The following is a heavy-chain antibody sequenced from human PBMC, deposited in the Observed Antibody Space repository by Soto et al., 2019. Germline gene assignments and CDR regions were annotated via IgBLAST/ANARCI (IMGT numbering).Heavy chain of an antibody. D-gene: IGHD5-12*01. Sequence: ASVKVSCKASGYTFTSYGISWVRQAPGQGLEWMGWISAYNGNTNYAQKLQGRVTMTTDTSTSTAYMELRSLRSDDTAVYYCAIEKWPPGAFDIWGQGTMVTVSS. CDR1: GYTFTSYG. J-gene: IGHJ3*02. CDR3: AIEKWPPGAFDI. V-gene: IGHV1-18*01. CDR2: ISAYNGNT.